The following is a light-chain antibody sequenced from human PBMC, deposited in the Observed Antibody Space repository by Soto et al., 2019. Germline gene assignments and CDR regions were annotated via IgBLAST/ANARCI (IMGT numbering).Light chain of an antibody. J-gene: IGLJ3*02. Sequence: QSVLTQPPSASGTPGQRVTISCSGSSSNIGSNYVYWYQQLPGTAPKLLIYSNNQRTSGVPDRFSGSKSGTSASLAISGLRSEDEADSYCAAWDDSLSGQGWVFGGGTKLTVL. CDR1: SSNIGSNY. CDR2: SNN. V-gene: IGLV1-47*02. CDR3: AAWDDSLSGQGWV.